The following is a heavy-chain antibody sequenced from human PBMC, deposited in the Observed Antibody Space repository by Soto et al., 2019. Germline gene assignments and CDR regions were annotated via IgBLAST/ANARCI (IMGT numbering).Heavy chain of an antibody. Sequence: GGSLRLSCTASGFTFGDYAMSWFRQAPGKGLEWVGFIRSKAYGGTTEYAASVKGRFTISRDDSKSIAYLQMNSLKTEDTAVYYCTREPRTFVVVTAMSDAFDIWGQGTMVTVSS. V-gene: IGHV3-49*03. J-gene: IGHJ3*02. CDR2: IRSKAYGGTT. CDR1: GFTFGDYA. D-gene: IGHD2-21*02. CDR3: TREPRTFVVVTAMSDAFDI.